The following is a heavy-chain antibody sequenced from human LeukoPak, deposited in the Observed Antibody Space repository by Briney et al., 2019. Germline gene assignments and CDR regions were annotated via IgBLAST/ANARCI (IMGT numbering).Heavy chain of an antibody. CDR3: ARSSSWSYYYYMDV. J-gene: IGHJ6*03. V-gene: IGHV5-51*01. Sequence: GESLKISGKSSGYSFTGYLIGWVRQMLGKGLEWMGIIYPGDSDTRYSRSFQAQVTISADSSISPAYLQWSSLKASDTAMYYCARSSSWSYYYYMDVWGKGTTVTVS. CDR2: IYPGDSDT. D-gene: IGHD6-13*01. CDR1: GYSFTGYL.